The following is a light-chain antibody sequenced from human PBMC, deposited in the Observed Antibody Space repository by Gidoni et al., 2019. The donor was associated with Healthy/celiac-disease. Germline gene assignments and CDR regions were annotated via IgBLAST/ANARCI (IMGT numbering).Light chain of an antibody. CDR3: QQYYSTPH. CDR2: AAS. CDR1: QGISNS. V-gene: IGKV1-NL1*01. J-gene: IGKJ3*01. Sequence: DIQMTHSPSSLSASVGDRVTITCRPSQGISNSLALYQQTPGNAPKLLLYAASRLESGVPSRFSGSGSGTDYTITISSLQHEDFATYYCQQYYSTPHFGHGTKVEIK.